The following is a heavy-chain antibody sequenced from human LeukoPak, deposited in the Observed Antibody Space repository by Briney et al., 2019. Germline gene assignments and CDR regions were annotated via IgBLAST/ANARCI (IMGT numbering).Heavy chain of an antibody. CDR2: ISAYNGNT. CDR3: ARADSTGYYKSRGGIFDY. D-gene: IGHD3-9*01. CDR1: GYTFTSYG. Sequence: GASVKVSCKASGYTFTSYGISWVRRAPGQGLEWMGWISAYNGNTNYAQKLQGRVTMTTDTSTSTAYMELRSLRSDDTAVYYCARADSTGYYKSRGGIFDYWGQGTLVTVSS. V-gene: IGHV1-18*01. J-gene: IGHJ4*02.